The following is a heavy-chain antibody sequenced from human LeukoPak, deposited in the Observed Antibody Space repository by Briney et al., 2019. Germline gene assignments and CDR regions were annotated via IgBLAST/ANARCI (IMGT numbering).Heavy chain of an antibody. CDR2: ISADGSVT. J-gene: IGHJ5*02. D-gene: IGHD2-15*01. Sequence: GGSLRLSCADSGFTFSRYWMHWVRQTPGKGLVWVSCISADGSVTRYADSVKGRFTISRDNTKSTLYLQLHSLRAEDTAVYYCATAGGDGSRMGFDPWGQGTLVTVSS. CDR1: GFTFSRYW. CDR3: ATAGGDGSRMGFDP. V-gene: IGHV3-74*01.